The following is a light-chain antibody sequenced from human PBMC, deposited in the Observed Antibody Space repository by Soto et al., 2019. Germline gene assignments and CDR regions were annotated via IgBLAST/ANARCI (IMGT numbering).Light chain of an antibody. CDR1: QSVSSS. Sequence: EIVLTQSPATLSLPPGESATLSCRASQSVSSSFAWYQQKPGQAPRLLIYDASNRATGIPARFSGSGSVTDFNLTISSLEPEDFAVYYCQQRSNWPLTFGGGTKVEIK. J-gene: IGKJ4*01. CDR2: DAS. CDR3: QQRSNWPLT. V-gene: IGKV3-11*01.